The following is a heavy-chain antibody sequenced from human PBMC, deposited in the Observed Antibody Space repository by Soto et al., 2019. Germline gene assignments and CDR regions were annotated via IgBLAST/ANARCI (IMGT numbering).Heavy chain of an antibody. V-gene: IGHV3-23*01. CDR3: AKGAGVDTAMVSYYYYGMDV. D-gene: IGHD5-18*01. CDR2: ISGSGGST. CDR1: GFTFSSYA. Sequence: EVQLLESGGGLVQPGGSLRLSCAASGFTFSSYAMSWVRQAPGKGLEWVSAISGSGGSTYYADSVKGRFTISRDNSKNTLYLQMNSLRAEDTAVYYCAKGAGVDTAMVSYYYYGMDVWDQGTTVTVSS. J-gene: IGHJ6*02.